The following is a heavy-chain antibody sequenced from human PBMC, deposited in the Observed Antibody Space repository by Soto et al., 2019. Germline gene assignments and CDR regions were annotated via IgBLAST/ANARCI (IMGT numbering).Heavy chain of an antibody. CDR3: TRGTVKSSYYEKDFDY. CDR2: IYYSGST. V-gene: IGHV4-39*01. CDR1: GFSISSSSYY. D-gene: IGHD1-26*01. Sequence: PSATXSLTCVVSGFSISSSSYYWCWMRQPPGKGLEWIGSIYYSGSTYYNPSLRSRVTISVDTSKNQFSLKLNSVTAADTAVFFCTRGTVKSSYYEKDFDYWGQGALVTVSS. J-gene: IGHJ4*02.